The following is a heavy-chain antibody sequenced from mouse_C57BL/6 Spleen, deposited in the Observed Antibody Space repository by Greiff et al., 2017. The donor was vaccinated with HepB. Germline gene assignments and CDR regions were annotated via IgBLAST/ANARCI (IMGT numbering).Heavy chain of an antibody. CDR3: ARRGNDYYAMDY. CDR2: ISNGGGST. Sequence: EVQLVESGGGLVQPGGSLKLSCAASGFTFSDYYMYWVRQTPEKRLEWVAYISNGGGSTYYPDTVKGRFTISRDNAKNTLYLQMSRLKSEDTAMYYWARRGNDYYAMDYWGQGTSVTVSS. V-gene: IGHV5-12*01. CDR1: GFTFSDYY. J-gene: IGHJ4*01.